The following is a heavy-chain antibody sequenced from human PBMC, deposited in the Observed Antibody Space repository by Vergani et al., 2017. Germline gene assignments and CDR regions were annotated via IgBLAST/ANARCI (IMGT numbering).Heavy chain of an antibody. V-gene: IGHV3-30-3*01. J-gene: IGHJ4*02. CDR3: AKANPGITGTTFTSGNFDY. D-gene: IGHD1-20*01. CDR1: GFTFSSYA. CDR2: ISYDGSNK. Sequence: QVQLVESGGGVVQPGRSLRLSCAASGFTFSSYAMHWVRQAPGKGLEWVAVISYDGSNKYYADSVKGRFTISRDNSKSTLYLQMNSLRAEDTAVYYCAKANPGITGTTFTSGNFDYWGQGTLVTVSS.